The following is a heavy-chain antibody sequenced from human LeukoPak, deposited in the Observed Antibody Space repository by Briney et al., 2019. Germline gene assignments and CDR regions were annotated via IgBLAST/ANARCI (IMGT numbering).Heavy chain of an antibody. J-gene: IGHJ4*02. Sequence: KPGGSLRLSCAASGFTFSDYYMSWIRQPPGKGLEGVVYIKSKTEGGTADDAAPVKGRFTISRDNSKNTLYLQMYSLEIEDTAVYYCTPMGSSAHRGLYYWGQGTLGTVSS. CDR1: GFTFSDYY. V-gene: IGHV3-15*01. CDR3: TPMGSSAHRGLYY. CDR2: IKSKTEGGTA. D-gene: IGHD1-26*01.